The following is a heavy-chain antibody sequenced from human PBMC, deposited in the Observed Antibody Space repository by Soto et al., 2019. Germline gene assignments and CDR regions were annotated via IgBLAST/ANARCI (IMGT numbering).Heavy chain of an antibody. CDR2: MNPSSGDS. CDR3: VRQPGGVATPGDDY. J-gene: IGHJ4*02. Sequence: QVQLVQSGAEVKKPGASVKVSCEASGYPFTAFDVNWVRQAAGQGLEWMGWMNPSSGDSAFAQRFQDRITMTRTTSISTAYMELSRLTSDDTAVYYCVRQPGGVATPGDDYCGQGTLVTVSS. V-gene: IGHV1-8*01. CDR1: GYPFTAFD. D-gene: IGHD2-15*01.